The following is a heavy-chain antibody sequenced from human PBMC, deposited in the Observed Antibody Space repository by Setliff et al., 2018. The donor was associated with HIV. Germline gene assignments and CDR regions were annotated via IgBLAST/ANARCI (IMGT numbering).Heavy chain of an antibody. J-gene: IGHJ4*02. CDR3: TTDAGYSSRWYGD. CDR2: IKSKTDGGAI. Sequence: PGGSLRLSCAASGFSFSNAYMSWVRQAPGKGLEWIGRIKSKTDGGAIDYAAPVKGRFTISRDDSKTTLYLQMDSLKTEDTAVYYCTTDAGYSSRWYGDWGQGTQVTVSS. CDR1: GFSFSNAY. D-gene: IGHD6-13*01. V-gene: IGHV3-15*01.